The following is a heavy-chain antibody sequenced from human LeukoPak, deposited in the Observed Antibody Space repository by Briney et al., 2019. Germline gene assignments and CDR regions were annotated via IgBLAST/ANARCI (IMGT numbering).Heavy chain of an antibody. Sequence: ASVKVSCKASGYTFTCYDINWVRQATGQGLEWMGWMNPNSGNTGYAQKFQGRVTMTRNTSISTAYMELSSLRSEDTAVYYCARRPRGGYYYYGMDVWGQGTTVTVSS. CDR3: ARRPRGGYYYYGMDV. CDR2: MNPNSGNT. D-gene: IGHD3-16*01. CDR1: GYTFTCYD. V-gene: IGHV1-8*01. J-gene: IGHJ6*02.